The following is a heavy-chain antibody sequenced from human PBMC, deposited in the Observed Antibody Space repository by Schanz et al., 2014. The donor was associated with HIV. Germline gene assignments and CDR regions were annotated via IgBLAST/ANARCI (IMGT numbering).Heavy chain of an antibody. Sequence: EVQLLESGGGLVQPGGSLRLSCADSGFTFSSYAMSWVRQAPGKGLEWVSAISSSGSSTYYADSVKGRFTISRDNSKNTLYLQMNSLRSEDTAVYYCAREGESSGRAGLFDLWGQGAMVTVSS. CDR3: AREGESSGRAGLFDL. J-gene: IGHJ3*01. CDR1: GFTFSSYA. V-gene: IGHV3-23*01. CDR2: ISSSGSST. D-gene: IGHD6-19*01.